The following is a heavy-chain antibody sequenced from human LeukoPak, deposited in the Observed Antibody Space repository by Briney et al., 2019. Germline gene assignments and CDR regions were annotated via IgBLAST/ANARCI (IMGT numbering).Heavy chain of an antibody. D-gene: IGHD6-13*01. CDR2: INPSGGST. CDR3: AREGTFSSPRNWFDP. V-gene: IGHV1-46*01. J-gene: IGHJ5*02. Sequence: ASVKVSCKASGYTFTNYYMHWARQAPGQGLEWMGMINPSGGSTTYAQKFQGRVTMTRDTSTSSVYMELTILRSEDTAVYYCAREGTFSSPRNWFDPWGQGTLVTVSS. CDR1: GYTFTNYY.